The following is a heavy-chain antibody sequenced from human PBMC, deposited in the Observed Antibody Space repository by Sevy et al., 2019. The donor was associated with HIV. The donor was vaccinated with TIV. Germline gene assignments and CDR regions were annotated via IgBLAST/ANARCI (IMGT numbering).Heavy chain of an antibody. Sequence: GSLRLSCAASGFTFDDYTMHWVRQAPGKGLEWVSLISWDGGSTYYADSVKGRFTISRDNSKNSLYLQMNSLRTEDTALYYCAKDNRDYGSGSYGAFDIWGQGTMVTVSS. CDR2: ISWDGGST. CDR1: GFTFDDYT. D-gene: IGHD3-10*01. V-gene: IGHV3-43*01. J-gene: IGHJ3*02. CDR3: AKDNRDYGSGSYGAFDI.